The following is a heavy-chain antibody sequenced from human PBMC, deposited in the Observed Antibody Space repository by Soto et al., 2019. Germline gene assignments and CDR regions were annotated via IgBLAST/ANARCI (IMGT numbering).Heavy chain of an antibody. Sequence: QVQLVESGGGVVQPGRSLRLSCAASGFMFSNHGMHWVRQAPGKGLEWVAVIWSDGNNRYYADSVKGRFTISRDNSKNTVYLQMTSLRAEDTAVYYCVSGDNWNDEASDYWGQGTLVTVSS. V-gene: IGHV3-33*01. D-gene: IGHD1-1*01. CDR1: GFMFSNHG. CDR3: VSGDNWNDEASDY. CDR2: IWSDGNNR. J-gene: IGHJ4*02.